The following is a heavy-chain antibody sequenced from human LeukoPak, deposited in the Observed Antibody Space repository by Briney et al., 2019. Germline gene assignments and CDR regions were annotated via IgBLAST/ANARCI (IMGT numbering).Heavy chain of an antibody. J-gene: IGHJ5*02. CDR2: IIPIFGTA. Sequence: GSSVKVSCKASGGTFSSYAISWVRQAPGQGLEWMGGIIPIFGTANYAQKFQGRVTITADESTSTAYMELSSLRSEGTAVYYCARAGYCGGDCYARAWFDPWGQGTLVTVSS. CDR1: GGTFSSYA. CDR3: ARAGYCGGDCYARAWFDP. D-gene: IGHD2-21*01. V-gene: IGHV1-69*01.